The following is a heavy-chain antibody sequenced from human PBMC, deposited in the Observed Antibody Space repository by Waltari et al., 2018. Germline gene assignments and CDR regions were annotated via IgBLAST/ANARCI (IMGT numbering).Heavy chain of an antibody. CDR1: GFIFSTAG. D-gene: IGHD2-8*02. J-gene: IGHJ4*02. V-gene: IGHV3-15*01. CDR3: GDFTAFDY. CDR2: IKSRITGGTT. Sequence: EVQLVESGGGLVEPGGSLRLSCAGAGFIFSTAGMHWARPAPGKGLEWVGRIKSRITGGTTEYVAPVKGRFTISRDDSKDTVYLQMNSLKTEDTGVYYCGDFTAFDYWGQGSLVIVSS.